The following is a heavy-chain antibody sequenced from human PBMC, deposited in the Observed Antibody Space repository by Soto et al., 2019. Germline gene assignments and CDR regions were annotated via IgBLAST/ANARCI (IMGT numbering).Heavy chain of an antibody. CDR2: VNPDSGKT. Sequence: QVQLVQSGAEVKKTGASVKVSCKASGYTFITYDINWVRQATGQGLEWVGWVNPDSGKTDYARKFQGRVTMTRNTSISTVYMELSVLRSEDTAVYYCARGNWFDPWGQGTLVTVSS. CDR1: GYTFITYD. V-gene: IGHV1-8*01. J-gene: IGHJ5*02. CDR3: ARGNWFDP.